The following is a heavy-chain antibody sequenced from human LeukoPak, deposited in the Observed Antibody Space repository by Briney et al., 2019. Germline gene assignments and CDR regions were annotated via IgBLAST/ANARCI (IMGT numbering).Heavy chain of an antibody. D-gene: IGHD4-11*01. Sequence: PGGSLRLSCTASGFTFGDYAMSWVRQAPGKGLEWVGFIRNKPYGGTIEYAASVRGRFTISRDDSKSIAYLQMNSLKTEDTAVYFCTRDREDDYTAYYYYMDVWGKGTTVTVSS. CDR1: GFTFGDYA. V-gene: IGHV3-49*04. CDR2: IRNKPYGGTI. J-gene: IGHJ6*03. CDR3: TRDREDDYTAYYYYMDV.